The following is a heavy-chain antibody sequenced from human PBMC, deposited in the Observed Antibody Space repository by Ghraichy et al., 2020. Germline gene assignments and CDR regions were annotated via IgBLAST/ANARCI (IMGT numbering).Heavy chain of an antibody. J-gene: IGHJ4*02. D-gene: IGHD6-19*01. CDR2: INHSGST. Sequence: GSLSLTCAVYGGSFSGYYWSWIRQPPGKGLEWIGEINHSGSTNYNPSLKSRVTISVDTSKNQFSLKLSSVTAADTAVYYCARADAVAGTFDYWGQGTLVTVSS. V-gene: IGHV4-34*01. CDR3: ARADAVAGTFDY. CDR1: GGSFSGYY.